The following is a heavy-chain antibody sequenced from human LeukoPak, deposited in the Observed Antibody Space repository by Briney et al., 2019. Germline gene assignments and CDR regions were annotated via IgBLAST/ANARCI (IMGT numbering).Heavy chain of an antibody. J-gene: IGHJ5*02. V-gene: IGHV3-53*01. CDR2: IYSGGPT. D-gene: IGHD2-2*01. CDR3: ARGDCSSSSCFVFDP. Sequence: GGSPRLSCAASGFTVSSNYMTWVRQAPGKGLEWVSVIYSGGPTYYADSVKGRFTISRDNSKNTLYLQMNSLRAEDTAVYYCARGDCSSSSCFVFDPWGQGTLVSVSS. CDR1: GFTVSSNY.